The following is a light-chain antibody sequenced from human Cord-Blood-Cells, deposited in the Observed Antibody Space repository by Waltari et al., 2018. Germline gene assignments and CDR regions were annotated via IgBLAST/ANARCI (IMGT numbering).Light chain of an antibody. CDR1: QSISSY. CDR3: QQSYSTPIT. CDR2: AAS. J-gene: IGKJ5*01. Sequence: IQMTQSPSSLSASVGDRVPITCRASQSISSYLNWYQPKPGKAPKLLIYAASSLQSGVPSRFSGSGSGTDFTLTISSLQPEDFATYYCQQSYSTPITFGQGTRLEIK. V-gene: IGKV1-39*01.